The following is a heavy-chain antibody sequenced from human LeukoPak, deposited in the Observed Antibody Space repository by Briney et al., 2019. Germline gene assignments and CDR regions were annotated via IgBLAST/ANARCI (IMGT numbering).Heavy chain of an antibody. CDR2: IYYSGST. CDR3: ASYYYDSGGYSGEFDY. Sequence: PSETLSLTCTVSGGSISSYYWSWIRQPPGKGLEWIGYIYYSGSTNYNPSLKSRVTISVDTSKNQFSLKLSSVTAADTAVYYCASYYYDSGGYSGEFDYWGQGPLVTVSS. J-gene: IGHJ4*02. CDR1: GGSISSYY. D-gene: IGHD3-22*01. V-gene: IGHV4-59*01.